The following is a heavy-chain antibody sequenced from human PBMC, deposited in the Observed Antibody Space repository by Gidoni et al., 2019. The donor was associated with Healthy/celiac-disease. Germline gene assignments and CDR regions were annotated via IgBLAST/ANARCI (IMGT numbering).Heavy chain of an antibody. CDR2: ISAYNGNT. CDR3: ARVRIYDRKKGFHYYYYMDV. Sequence: QVQLVQSGAEVKKPGASVKVSCKASGYTFTSYGFSWVRQAPGKGLEWMGWISAYNGNTNYAKKLQGRVNMTTDTSTSTAYMELRSLRSDDTAVYYCARVRIYDRKKGFHYYYYMDVWGKGTTVTVSS. D-gene: IGHD3-10*01. V-gene: IGHV1-18*01. J-gene: IGHJ6*03. CDR1: GYTFTSYG.